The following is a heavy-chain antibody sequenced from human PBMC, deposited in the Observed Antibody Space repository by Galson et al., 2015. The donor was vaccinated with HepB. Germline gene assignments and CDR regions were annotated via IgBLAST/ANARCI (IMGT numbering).Heavy chain of an antibody. CDR3: ARAPVDYGGSTYYYYGMDV. J-gene: IGHJ6*02. CDR2: IIPILGIA. CDR1: GGTFSSYT. V-gene: IGHV1-69*02. Sequence: SVKVSCKASGGTFSSYTISWVRQAPGQGLEWMGRIIPILGIANYAQKFQGRVTITADKSTSTAYMELSSLRSEDTAVYYCARAPVDYGGSTYYYYGMDVWGQGTTVTVSS. D-gene: IGHD4-23*01.